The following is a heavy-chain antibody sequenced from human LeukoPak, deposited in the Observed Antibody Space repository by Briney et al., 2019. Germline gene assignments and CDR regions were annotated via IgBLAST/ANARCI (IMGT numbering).Heavy chain of an antibody. CDR1: GYTFTSYA. CDR3: ARSDTPFCSGGSCYSLYNWFDP. J-gene: IGHJ5*02. CDR2: INTNTGNP. V-gene: IGHV7-4-1*02. D-gene: IGHD2-15*01. Sequence: ASVKVSCKASGYTFTSYAMNWVRQAPGQGLEWMGWINTNTGNPTYAQGFTGRFVSSLDTSVSTAYLQISSLKAEDSAVYYCARSDTPFCSGGSCYSLYNWFDPWGQGTLVTVSS.